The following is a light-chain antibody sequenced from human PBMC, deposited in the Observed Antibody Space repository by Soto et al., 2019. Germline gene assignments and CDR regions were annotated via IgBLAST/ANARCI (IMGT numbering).Light chain of an antibody. CDR2: DAS. CDR3: QQYYDYPPLI. J-gene: IGKJ4*01. V-gene: IGKV3-11*01. Sequence: EIVXTQSPATXXLSPGERATXXXXASQXVSXYLAWYQQKPGQAPRLLIYDASNRATGIPARFSGSGSGTDFTLTISSLEPEDFAVYYCQQYYDYPPLIFGGGTKVEIK. CDR1: QXVSXY.